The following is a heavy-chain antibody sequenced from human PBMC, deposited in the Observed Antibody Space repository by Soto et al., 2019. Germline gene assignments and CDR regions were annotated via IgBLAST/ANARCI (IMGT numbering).Heavy chain of an antibody. J-gene: IGHJ6*02. CDR1: GFTFSSYG. Sequence: PGGSLRLSCAASGFTFSSYGMHWVRQAPGKGLEWVAVISYDGSNKYYADSVKGRFTISRDNSKNTLYLQINSLRAEDTAVYYCAKSPSSGWSNYYYYYGMDVWGQGTTVTVSS. CDR2: ISYDGSNK. CDR3: AKSPSSGWSNYYYYYGMDV. V-gene: IGHV3-30*18. D-gene: IGHD6-19*01.